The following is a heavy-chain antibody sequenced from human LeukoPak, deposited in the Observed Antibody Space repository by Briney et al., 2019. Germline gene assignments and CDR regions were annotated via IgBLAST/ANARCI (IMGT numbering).Heavy chain of an antibody. J-gene: IGHJ6*03. D-gene: IGHD6-13*01. V-gene: IGHV3-21*01. Sequence: GGSLRLSCASSGFTFSSYSMNWVRQAPGKGLEWVSSISSSSSYIYYADSVKGRFTISRDNSKNTLFLLMNSLRPEDTAVYYCARDRGSSWVYYYYMDVWGKGTTVTVSS. CDR1: GFTFSSYS. CDR2: ISSSSSYI. CDR3: ARDRGSSWVYYYYMDV.